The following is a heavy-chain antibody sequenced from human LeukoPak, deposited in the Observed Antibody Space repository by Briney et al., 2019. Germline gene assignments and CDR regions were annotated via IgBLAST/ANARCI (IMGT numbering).Heavy chain of an antibody. Sequence: SETLSLTYTVSGGSISSETYYWAWIRQPPGQGLEWIGNIYYSESGYSSPSLKSRVTISVDTSKNRFSLKLSSMTAADTAMYFCARQPWIAAPGGGYYFDYWGQGILVTVSS. CDR3: ARQPWIAAPGGGYYFDY. D-gene: IGHD6-13*01. J-gene: IGHJ4*02. V-gene: IGHV4-39*01. CDR2: IYYSESG. CDR1: GGSISSETYY.